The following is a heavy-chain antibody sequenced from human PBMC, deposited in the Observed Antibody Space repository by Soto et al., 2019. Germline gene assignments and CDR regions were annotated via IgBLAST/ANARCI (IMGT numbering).Heavy chain of an antibody. Sequence: QVQLVQSGAEVKKPGSSVKVSCKASGDTFSSYAISWVRQAPGQGLEWMGGIIPIFGTANYAQKFQGRVTITADEATSTAYMELSSLRSEDTADYYCARDGSGYRSRASPMDVWGQGTTVPVSS. CDR3: ARDGSGYRSRASPMDV. CDR2: IIPIFGTA. CDR1: GDTFSSYA. V-gene: IGHV1-69*01. J-gene: IGHJ6*02. D-gene: IGHD3-22*01.